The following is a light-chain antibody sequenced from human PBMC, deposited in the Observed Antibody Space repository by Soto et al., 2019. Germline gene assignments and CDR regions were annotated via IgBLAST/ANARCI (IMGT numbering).Light chain of an antibody. V-gene: IGKV1-39*01. CDR2: AAS. CDR1: QSISSY. Sequence: DIQMTQSPSSLSASVGDRVTITCRASQSISSYLNWYQQKPGKAPNLLIYAASSLQSGVPSRFSGSGSGTDFTLTISCLQSEDFALYYCQQRSNWPPEITFGQGTRLEIK. J-gene: IGKJ5*01. CDR3: QQRSNWPPEIT.